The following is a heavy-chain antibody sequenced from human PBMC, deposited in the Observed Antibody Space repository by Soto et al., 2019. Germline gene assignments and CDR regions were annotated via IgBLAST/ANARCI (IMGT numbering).Heavy chain of an antibody. D-gene: IGHD6-19*01. Sequence: SETLPLTCAVYGGSFSGHYWIWIRQPPGKGLEWIGEINHSGSTNYNPSLKSRVTISVDTSKNQFSLKLSSVTAADTAVYYCARGLSIAVAGRGWFDPWGQGTLVTVSS. CDR2: INHSGST. CDR3: ARGLSIAVAGRGWFDP. V-gene: IGHV4-34*01. J-gene: IGHJ5*02. CDR1: GGSFSGHY.